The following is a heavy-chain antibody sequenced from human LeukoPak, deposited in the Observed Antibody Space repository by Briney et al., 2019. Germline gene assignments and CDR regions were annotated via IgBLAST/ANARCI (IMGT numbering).Heavy chain of an antibody. J-gene: IGHJ6*02. Sequence: GGSLRLSCAAAGFTSRSYGMRWVRHAQGKGREWGSAISGHGASTYYADSGKGRFTISRDNSKNTRYRQMNSLRAEDTAVYYCATDLVMSGFGELSPRDYYYGMDVWGQGTTVTVSS. CDR2: ISGHGAST. V-gene: IGHV3-23*01. D-gene: IGHD3-10*01. CDR3: ATDLVMSGFGELSPRDYYYGMDV. CDR1: GFTSRSYG.